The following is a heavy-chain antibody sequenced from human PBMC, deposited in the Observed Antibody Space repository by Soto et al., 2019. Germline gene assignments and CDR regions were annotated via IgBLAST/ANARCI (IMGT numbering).Heavy chain of an antibody. J-gene: IGHJ5*02. CDR3: ARHVLMTGWFDP. D-gene: IGHD3-9*01. V-gene: IGHV4-59*08. Sequence: SETLSPTCTVSGGSISSYYWSWIRQPPGKGLEWIGYIYYSGRTNYKPSLKRRVTISVDTSKNQFSLKLSSVTAADTAVYYCARHVLMTGWFDPWGQGTLVTVSS. CDR1: GGSISSYY. CDR2: IYYSGRT.